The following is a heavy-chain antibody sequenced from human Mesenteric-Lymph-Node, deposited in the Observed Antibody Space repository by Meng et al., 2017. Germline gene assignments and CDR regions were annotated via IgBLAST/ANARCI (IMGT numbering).Heavy chain of an antibody. Sequence: ASVKVSCKASGYIFTDYYIHWVRQAPGQGLEWLGWISVYNGNTNSAQNLQGRFTMTMDITTNTAYMELTSLRSDDTAFYYCAREGQSVASNGCDYWGQGTLVTVSS. CDR3: AREGQSVASNGCDY. CDR1: GYIFTDYY. CDR2: ISVYNGNT. V-gene: IGHV1-18*04. J-gene: IGHJ4*02. D-gene: IGHD5-12*01.